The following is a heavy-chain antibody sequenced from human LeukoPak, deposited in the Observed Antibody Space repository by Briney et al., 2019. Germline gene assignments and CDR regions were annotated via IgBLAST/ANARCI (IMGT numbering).Heavy chain of an antibody. J-gene: IGHJ4*02. CDR1: GYSFTSYG. Sequence: GASVKVSCKASGYSFTSYGISWVRQAPGQGLEWMGWINTYNGNTNYAQNVQGRVTMTTDTATSTAYMELRSLRSDHTAVYFCARVITMVRGVILPVSGFDYWGQGTLVTVSS. V-gene: IGHV1-18*01. CDR3: ARVITMVRGVILPVSGFDY. CDR2: INTYNGNT. D-gene: IGHD3-10*01.